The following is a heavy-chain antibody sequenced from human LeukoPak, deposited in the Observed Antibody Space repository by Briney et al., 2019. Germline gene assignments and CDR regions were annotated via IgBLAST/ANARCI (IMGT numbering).Heavy chain of an antibody. CDR3: AARYLPWRGCNFFPHG. CDR1: GGSISSSGYF. CDR2: IVYSGST. Sequence: PSETLSLTCTVSGGSISSSGYFWGWVRHPPGKGLERIGNIVYSGSTYYNPSLKSRFTISVDTSKNQFFLKLTSVTAADTAVYYCAARYLPWRGCNFFPHGWGQGTLVTASS. V-gene: IGHV4-39*01. D-gene: IGHD5-24*01. J-gene: IGHJ4*02.